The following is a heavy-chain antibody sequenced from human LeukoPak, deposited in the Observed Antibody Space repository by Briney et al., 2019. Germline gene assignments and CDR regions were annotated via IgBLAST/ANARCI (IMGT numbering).Heavy chain of an antibody. CDR2: TYYRSKWYN. D-gene: IGHD2-2*01. CDR3: ARAPTVSVGYCSSSSCQADS. V-gene: IGHV6-1*01. Sequence: SQTLSLTCAISGDSVSRNTAAWNWIRHSPSRGLEWLGRTYYRSKWYNDYAVSVKSRITINPDTSKNQFSLQLNSVTPEDTAVYYCARAPTVSVGYCSSSSCQADSWGQGTLVTVSS. J-gene: IGHJ5*01. CDR1: GDSVSRNTAA.